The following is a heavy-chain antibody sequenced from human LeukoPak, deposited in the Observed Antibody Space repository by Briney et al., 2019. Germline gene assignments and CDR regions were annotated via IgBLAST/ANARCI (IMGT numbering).Heavy chain of an antibody. CDR2: INHSGST. J-gene: IGHJ5*02. CDR3: ARHAQYYDNEHWFDP. D-gene: IGHD3-9*01. V-gene: IGHV4-34*01. CDR1: GGSFSGYY. Sequence: SETLSLTCAVYGGSFSGYYWSWIRQPPGKGLEWIGEINHSGSTYYNPSLKSRVTISVDTSKNQFSLKLSSVTAADTAVYYCARHAQYYDNEHWFDPWGQGTLVTVSS.